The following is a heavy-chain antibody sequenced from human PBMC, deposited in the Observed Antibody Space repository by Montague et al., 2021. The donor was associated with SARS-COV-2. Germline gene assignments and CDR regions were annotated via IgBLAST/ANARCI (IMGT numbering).Heavy chain of an antibody. CDR3: ARSQHCGGGRCYSLSWFDP. V-gene: IGHV6-1*01. J-gene: IGHJ5*02. CDR1: GDSVSSNSAA. CDR2: TYYRSQWYN. D-gene: IGHD2-15*01. Sequence: CAISGDSVSSNSAAWGWIRQSPSRGLEWLGRTYYRSQWYNDYAVSVGSRIAINPDTSKNHFSLQLDSVTPEDTAVYYCARSQHCGGGRCYSLSWFDPWGQGNLVIVYS.